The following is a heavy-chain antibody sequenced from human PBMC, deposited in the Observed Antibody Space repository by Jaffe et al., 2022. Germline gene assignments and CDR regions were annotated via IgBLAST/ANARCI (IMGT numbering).Heavy chain of an antibody. J-gene: IGHJ4*02. CDR3: ARDMVWHQIRGYFEY. Sequence: QVQVVQSGAEMKKPGASVIVSCKTSGDVFTGYFIHWLRQAPGQGPEWMGWINPNSGVTKYAQKFQDRVTITTDTSVNTAYMELKKLTVDDTAVYYCARDMVWHQIRGYFEYWGLGTLITVSS. CDR2: INPNSGVT. V-gene: IGHV1-2*02. CDR1: GDVFTGYF. D-gene: IGHD2-8*01.